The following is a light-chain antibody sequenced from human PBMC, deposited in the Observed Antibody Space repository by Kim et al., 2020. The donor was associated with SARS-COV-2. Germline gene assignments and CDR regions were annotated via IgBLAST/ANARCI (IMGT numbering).Light chain of an antibody. J-gene: IGKJ1*01. CDR2: GAS. CDR3: QQYGNSPWT. V-gene: IGKV3-20*01. Sequence: SPGGGATLSCRASQTVSRNSLAWYQQIPGQGPRLLVYGASNRATGIPDRFTGSGSGTDFTLTIRRLEPEDFAVYYCQQYGNSPWTSGQGTKVDIK. CDR1: QTVSRNS.